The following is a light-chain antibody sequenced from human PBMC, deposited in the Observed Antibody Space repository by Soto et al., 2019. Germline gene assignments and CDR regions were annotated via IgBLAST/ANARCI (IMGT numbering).Light chain of an antibody. CDR1: QAIRHD. Sequence: AIQMTQSPSSLPASIGDRVTITCRASQAIRHDLGWYQQKPGKAPKLLIYTASHLQSGVPSRFSGSGSGTDFTLTNSSLHAEYFATYYCLQLYDYPYTFGQGTKLEI. J-gene: IGKJ2*01. CDR2: TAS. V-gene: IGKV1-6*01. CDR3: LQLYDYPYT.